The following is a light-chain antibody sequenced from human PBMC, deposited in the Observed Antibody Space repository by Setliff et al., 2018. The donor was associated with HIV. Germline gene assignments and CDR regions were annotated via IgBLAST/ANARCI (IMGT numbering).Light chain of an antibody. CDR1: SSDVGGYNY. V-gene: IGLV2-11*01. CDR3: CSYAGSYTFYV. J-gene: IGLJ1*01. CDR2: DVS. Sequence: QSALTQPRSVSGSPGQSVTISCTGTSSDVGGYNYVSWYQQHPGKAPKLMIYDVSERPSGVPERFSGSKSANTASLTISGLQAEDEADYYCCSYAGSYTFYVFGTGTKVTVL.